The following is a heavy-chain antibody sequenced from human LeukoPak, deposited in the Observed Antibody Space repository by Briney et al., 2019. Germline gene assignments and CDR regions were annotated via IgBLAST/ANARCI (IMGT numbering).Heavy chain of an antibody. D-gene: IGHD6-13*01. Sequence: ETLSLTCAVYGGSFSGYYWSWIRQPPGKGLEWVANIKEDGSEEYYVDSVKGRFTISRDNAKNSLYLQMNSLRAEDMAVYYCAKNSGWFRFDYWGQGTLVTVSS. V-gene: IGHV3-7*03. CDR2: IKEDGSEE. J-gene: IGHJ4*02. CDR3: AKNSGWFRFDY. CDR1: GGSFSGYY.